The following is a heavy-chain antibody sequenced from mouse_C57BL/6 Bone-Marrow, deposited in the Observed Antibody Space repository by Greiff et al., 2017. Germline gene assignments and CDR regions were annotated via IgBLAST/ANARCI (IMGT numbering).Heavy chain of an antibody. Sequence: QVQLQQPGAELVKPGASVKMSCKASGYTFTSYWITWVKQRPGQGLEWIGDIYPGSGSTNYNEKFKSKATLTVDTSSSTAYMQRSSLTAEDSAVYYCAREGDTAWFAYWGQGTLVTVSA. J-gene: IGHJ3*01. V-gene: IGHV1-55*01. D-gene: IGHD3-3*01. CDR3: AREGDTAWFAY. CDR2: IYPGSGST. CDR1: GYTFTSYW.